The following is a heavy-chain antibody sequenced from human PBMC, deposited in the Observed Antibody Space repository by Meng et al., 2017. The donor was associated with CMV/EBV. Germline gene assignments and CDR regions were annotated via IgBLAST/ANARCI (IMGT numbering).Heavy chain of an antibody. Sequence: SVKVSCKASGGTFSSYAISWVRQAPGQGLEWMGGIIPIFGTANYAQKFQGRVTITTDESTSTAYMELSSLRSGDTAVYYCASYEDPSYYDFWSGYYSRNRRRQAGYYYYYGMDVWGQGTTVTVSS. D-gene: IGHD3-3*01. CDR2: IIPIFGTA. CDR3: ASYEDPSYYDFWSGYYSRNRRRQAGYYYYYGMDV. J-gene: IGHJ6*02. V-gene: IGHV1-69*05. CDR1: GGTFSSYA.